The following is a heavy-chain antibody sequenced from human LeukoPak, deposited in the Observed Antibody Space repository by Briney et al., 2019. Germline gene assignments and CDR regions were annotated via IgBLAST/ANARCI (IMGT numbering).Heavy chain of an antibody. J-gene: IGHJ6*02. Sequence: PSETLSLTCTVSGGSISSYYWSWIRQPPGKGLEWIGYIYYSGSTNYNPSLKSRVTISVDTSKNQFSLKLSSVTAADTAVYYCVRIFGYYQEAMDVWGPGITVTVSS. CDR2: IYYSGST. CDR3: VRIFGYYQEAMDV. V-gene: IGHV4-59*08. D-gene: IGHD2/OR15-2a*01. CDR1: GGSISSYY.